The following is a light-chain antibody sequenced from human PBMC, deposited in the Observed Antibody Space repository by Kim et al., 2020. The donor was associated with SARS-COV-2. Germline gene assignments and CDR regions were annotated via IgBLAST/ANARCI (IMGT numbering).Light chain of an antibody. J-gene: IGKJ4*01. V-gene: IGKV1-5*03. Sequence: AAVGDRVTITCRASQSISSWLAWYQQKPGKAPKRLIYKASSLESGVPSRFSGSGSGTEFTLTISSLQPDDFATYYCQHYNSYPLTFGGGTKVDIK. CDR1: QSISSW. CDR2: KAS. CDR3: QHYNSYPLT.